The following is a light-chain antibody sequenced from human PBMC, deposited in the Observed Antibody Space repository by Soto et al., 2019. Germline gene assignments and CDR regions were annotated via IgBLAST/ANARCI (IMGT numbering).Light chain of an antibody. V-gene: IGKV3-11*01. CDR1: QSVSSY. CDR2: DAS. J-gene: IGKJ4*01. CDR3: QQRSNWPPGLT. Sequence: EIVLTQSPATLSLSPGERATLSCRASQSVSSYLAWYQQKPGQAPRLLIYDASNRATAIPARFSGSGSGTDFTLTISSLEPEDFAVYYGQQRSNWPPGLTFGGGTKVEIK.